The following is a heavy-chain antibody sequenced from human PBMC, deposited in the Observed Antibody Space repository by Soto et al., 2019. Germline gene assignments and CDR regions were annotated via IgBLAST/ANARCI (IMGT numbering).Heavy chain of an antibody. J-gene: IGHJ6*02. CDR3: ARGLGLTTYYYYGMDV. Sequence: PSETLSLTCTVSGGSISSGGYYWSWIRQHPGKGLEWIGYIYYSGSTYYNPSLKSRVTISVDTSKNQFSLKLSSVTAADTAVYYCARGLGLTTYYYYGMDVWGQGTTVTVSS. V-gene: IGHV4-31*03. CDR2: IYYSGST. D-gene: IGHD1-1*01. CDR1: GGSISSGGYY.